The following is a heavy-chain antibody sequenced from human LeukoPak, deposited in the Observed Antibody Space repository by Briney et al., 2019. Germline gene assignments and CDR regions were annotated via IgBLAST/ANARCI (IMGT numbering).Heavy chain of an antibody. V-gene: IGHV4-4*07. CDR1: GGFISSYY. CDR3: ARDLFLCSSTSCYAGLPYYDILPSGIWFDL. J-gene: IGHJ5*02. CDR2: IYTIGRT. Sequence: PSETLSLTCPVPGGFISSYYWSWMRQPAAKGLGWIGRIYTIGRTNYHPSPKSRVTMSVDASKNQFSLKVSSVTAADTAVYYCARDLFLCSSTSCYAGLPYYDILPSGIWFDLWGQGTLVTVSS. D-gene: IGHD2-2*01.